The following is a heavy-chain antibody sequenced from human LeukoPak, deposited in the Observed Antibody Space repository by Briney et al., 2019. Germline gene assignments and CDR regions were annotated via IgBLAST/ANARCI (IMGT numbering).Heavy chain of an antibody. CDR2: ITSSSSYI. CDR3: ARGIVDSGSDR. Sequence: GGSLRLSCAASGFTFTSYNMNWVRQAPGKGLEWVSSITSSSSYIYYADSVKGRFTISRDNAKNSLYLQMNSLRAEDTAVYYCARGIVDSGSDRWGQGTLVTVSS. D-gene: IGHD1-26*01. V-gene: IGHV3-21*01. J-gene: IGHJ4*02. CDR1: GFTFTSYN.